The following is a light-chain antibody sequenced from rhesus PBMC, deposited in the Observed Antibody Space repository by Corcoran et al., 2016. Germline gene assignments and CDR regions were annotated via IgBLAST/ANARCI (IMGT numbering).Light chain of an antibody. CDR2: RVS. V-gene: IGKV2-73*01. Sequence: DIVMTQTPPSLPVTPGEPASISCRSSQSLLHTDGRTYLSWYLQKPGQPPRLLMLRVSNRSSGGQDRCSGSGSGTDFTLKISRVKAEDVGVYYCMQALQTPFTFGPGTKLDIK. CDR1: QSLLHTDGRTY. J-gene: IGKJ3*01. CDR3: MQALQTPFT.